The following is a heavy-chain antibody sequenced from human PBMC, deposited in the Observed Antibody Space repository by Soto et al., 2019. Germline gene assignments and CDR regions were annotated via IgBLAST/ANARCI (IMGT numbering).Heavy chain of an antibody. J-gene: IGHJ3*02. CDR3: ARGPYDFWSGYVADAFDI. Sequence: QVQLVESGGGVVQPGKSLRFSCAASGFTFSSYTMHWVRQAPGKGLEWVALISYDGHIVYYADSVKGRSTISRDNSKNTLYLQLNSLRAEDTAFYYCARGPYDFWSGYVADAFDIWGQGTVVTVSS. CDR1: GFTFSSYT. V-gene: IGHV3-30*03. D-gene: IGHD3-3*01. CDR2: ISYDGHIV.